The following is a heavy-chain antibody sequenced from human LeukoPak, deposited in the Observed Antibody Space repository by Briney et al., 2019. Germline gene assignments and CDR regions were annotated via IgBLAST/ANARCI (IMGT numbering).Heavy chain of an antibody. V-gene: IGHV1-18*01. CDR2: XXXXNGNT. J-gene: IGHJ5*02. CDR3: ARSPSRYCSSTSCSPLGDA. Sequence: PXQXLXWMGWXXXXNGNTNYAQKLQGRVTMTTDTSTSTAYMELRSLRSDDTAVYYCARSPSRYCSSTSCSPLGDAWGQGTLVTVSS. D-gene: IGHD2-2*01.